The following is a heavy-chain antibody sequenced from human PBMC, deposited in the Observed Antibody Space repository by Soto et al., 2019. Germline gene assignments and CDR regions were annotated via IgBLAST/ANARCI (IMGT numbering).Heavy chain of an antibody. Sequence: PSETLSLTCAVYGGSFIGYYWSWIRQPPGKGLEWIGEINHSGSTNYNPSLKSRVTISVDTSKNQFSLKLSSVTAADTAVYYCARGLSIAARPSLYYYYYYMDVWGKGTTVTVSS. D-gene: IGHD6-6*01. CDR1: GGSFIGYY. J-gene: IGHJ6*03. CDR3: ARGLSIAARPSLYYYYYYMDV. CDR2: INHSGST. V-gene: IGHV4-34*01.